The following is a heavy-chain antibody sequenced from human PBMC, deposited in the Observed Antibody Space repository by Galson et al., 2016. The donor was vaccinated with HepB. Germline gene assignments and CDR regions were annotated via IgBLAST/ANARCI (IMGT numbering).Heavy chain of an antibody. V-gene: IGHV1-24*01. CDR1: GYRVIEVA. D-gene: IGHD5-12*01. CDR3: ARIPSGYEGEWFDH. J-gene: IGHJ5*02. CDR2: FVPEDGET. Sequence: SVKVSCKVSGYRVIEVAIHWVRQGPGKGLEWMGGFVPEDGETMYAQKFQGRVTMTEDISTDTAYMELTSLKLRSVTAADTAIYYCARIPSGYEGEWFDHWGQGILVTVSS.